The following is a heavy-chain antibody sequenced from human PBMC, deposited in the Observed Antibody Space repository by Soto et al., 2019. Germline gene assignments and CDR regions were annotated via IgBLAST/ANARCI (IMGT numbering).Heavy chain of an antibody. D-gene: IGHD3-3*01. CDR1: GFVFSDYA. CDR2: ISAGGSDT. V-gene: IGHV3-23*01. Sequence: GSLRLSCVASGFVFSDYAMSWVRQAPGKGLEWVSAISAGGSDTYYADSVQGRFTVSRVNSKNTLYLQMNTLRAEDTAVYYCANVRIWGGSSRCYTEGLDAWGQGXLVTVSS. CDR3: ANVRIWGGSSRCYTEGLDA. J-gene: IGHJ5*02.